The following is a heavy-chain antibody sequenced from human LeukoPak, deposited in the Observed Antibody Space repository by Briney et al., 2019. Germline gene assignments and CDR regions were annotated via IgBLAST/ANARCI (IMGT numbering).Heavy chain of an antibody. D-gene: IGHD5-24*01. CDR3: ARNVEMATISPDAFDI. Sequence: PGGSLRLSCAASGFTVSSNYMSWVRQAPGKGLEWVSVIYSGGSTYYADSVKGRFTISRDNSKNTLYLQMNSLRAEDTAVYYCARNVEMATISPDAFDIWGQGTMVTVSS. CDR1: GFTVSSNY. CDR2: IYSGGST. V-gene: IGHV3-53*01. J-gene: IGHJ3*02.